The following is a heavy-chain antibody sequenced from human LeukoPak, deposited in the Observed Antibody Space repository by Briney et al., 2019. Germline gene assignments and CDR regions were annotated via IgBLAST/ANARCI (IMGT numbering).Heavy chain of an antibody. CDR3: ARGGGEQQIDY. J-gene: IGHJ4*02. CDR1: GVTFSSYE. Sequence: GGSLRLSCAASGVTFSSYELNWVRQAPGKGLEWVSYISSSANTKYYADSVKGRFTISRDNAKNSLYLQMNSLRAEDTAVYHCARGGGEQQIDYWGQGTLVTVSS. CDR2: ISSSANTK. D-gene: IGHD6-13*01. V-gene: IGHV3-48*03.